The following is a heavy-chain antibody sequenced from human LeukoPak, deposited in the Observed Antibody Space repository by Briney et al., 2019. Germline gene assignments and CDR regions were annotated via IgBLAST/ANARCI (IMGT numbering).Heavy chain of an antibody. V-gene: IGHV3-23*01. CDR1: GFTFSSYA. CDR3: AKGGGTGYSSSWFSN. Sequence: GGSLRLSCAASGFTFSSYAMAWVRQAPGKGLEWVSAISGSRNNTYYADSVKGRFTISRDNSKNTLYLQMNSLRPEDTAVYYCAKGGGTGYSSSWFSNWGQGTLVTVSS. CDR2: ISGSRNNT. D-gene: IGHD6-13*01. J-gene: IGHJ4*02.